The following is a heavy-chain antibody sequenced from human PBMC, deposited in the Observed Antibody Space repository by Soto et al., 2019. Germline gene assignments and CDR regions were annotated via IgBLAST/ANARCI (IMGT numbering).Heavy chain of an antibody. CDR2: INHSGST. J-gene: IGHJ4*02. Sequence: SETLSLTCAVYGGSFSGYYWSWIRQPPGKGLEWIGEINHSGSTNYNPSLKSRVTISVDTSKNQFSLKLSSVTAADTAVYYCARGIGYCSGGSCDYWGQGTLVTVSS. D-gene: IGHD2-15*01. CDR3: ARGIGYCSGGSCDY. CDR1: GGSFSGYY. V-gene: IGHV4-34*01.